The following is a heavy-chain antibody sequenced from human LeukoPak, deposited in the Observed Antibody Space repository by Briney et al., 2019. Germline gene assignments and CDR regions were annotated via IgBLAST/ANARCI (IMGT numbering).Heavy chain of an antibody. D-gene: IGHD1-26*01. CDR1: GGSLRSSSYY. Sequence: SETLSLTCTVSGGSLRSSSYYWGWIRQPPGKGLEWIGSMYYSGSTYYNPSLKSRVTILEDTSKNQFSLKLSSVTAADTAVYFCAGTMESESFSTFDYWGQGTLVTVSS. J-gene: IGHJ4*02. V-gene: IGHV4-39*07. CDR3: AGTMESESFSTFDY. CDR2: MYYSGST.